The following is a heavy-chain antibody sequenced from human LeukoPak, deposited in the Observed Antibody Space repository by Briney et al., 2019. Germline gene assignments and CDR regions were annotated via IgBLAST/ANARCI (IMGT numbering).Heavy chain of an antibody. CDR3: ASTDDYGSFDY. V-gene: IGHV4-34*01. CDR2: INHSGST. D-gene: IGHD4-17*01. CDR1: GGSFSGYY. J-gene: IGHJ4*02. Sequence: PSETLSLTCAVYGGSFSGYYWSWIRQPPGKGLEWIGEINHSGSTNYNPSLKSRVTISVDTSKNQFSLKLSSVTAADTAVYYCASTDDYGSFDYWGQGTLVTVSS.